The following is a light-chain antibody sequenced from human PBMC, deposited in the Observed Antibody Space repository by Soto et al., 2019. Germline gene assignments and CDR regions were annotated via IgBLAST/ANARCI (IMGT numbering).Light chain of an antibody. CDR2: AAS. CDR3: QQYNSYS. J-gene: IGKJ1*01. V-gene: IGKV1-39*01. CDR1: QIISSY. Sequence: DIQITQSPSSLSASVVDRVTITCRASQIISSYLNWYQQKPGKAPKLLIYAASSLQSGVPSRFSGSGSGTEFTLTISSLQPDDFATYYCQQYNSYSFGQGTKVDIK.